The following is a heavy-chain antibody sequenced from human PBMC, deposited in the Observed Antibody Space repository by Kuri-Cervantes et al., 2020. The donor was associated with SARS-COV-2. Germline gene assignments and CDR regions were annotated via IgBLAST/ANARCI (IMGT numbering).Heavy chain of an antibody. CDR2: ISAYNGNT. J-gene: IGHJ6*03. CDR1: GYTFTSYG. Sequence: ASVKVSCKASGYTFTSYGISWVRQAPGQGLEWMGWISAYNGNTNYAQKLQGRVTMTRDTSISTAYMELSSLRSEDTAVYYCARACTASRHYYYYMDVWGKGTTVTVSS. CDR3: ARACTASRHYYYYMDV. V-gene: IGHV1-18*01.